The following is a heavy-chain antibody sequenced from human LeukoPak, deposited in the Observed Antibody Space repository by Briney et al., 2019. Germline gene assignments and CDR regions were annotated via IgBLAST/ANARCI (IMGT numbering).Heavy chain of an antibody. D-gene: IGHD6-19*01. J-gene: IGHJ6*04. CDR1: GGSISSSNW. Sequence: PSETLSLTCAVSGGSISSSNWWSWVRQPPGKGLEWIGEIYHSGSTNYNPSLKSRVTISVDKSKNQFSLKLSSVTAADTAVYYCARDRTGYSSGWYIGGYYYGMDVWGKGTTVTASS. CDR2: IYHSGST. CDR3: ARDRTGYSSGWYIGGYYYGMDV. V-gene: IGHV4-4*02.